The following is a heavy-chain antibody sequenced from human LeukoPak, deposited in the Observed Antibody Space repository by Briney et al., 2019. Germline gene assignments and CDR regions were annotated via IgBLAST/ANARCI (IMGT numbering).Heavy chain of an antibody. D-gene: IGHD2-8*01. CDR2: IYYSGST. V-gene: IGHV4-59*01. CDR1: GGSISSYY. Sequence: SETLSLTCTVSGGSISSYYWSWIRQPPGKGLEWIGYIYYSGSTNYNPSLKSRVTISVDTSKNQFSLKLSSVTAADTAVYYCAREDSVYAMDYWVQGTLVTVSS. J-gene: IGHJ4*02. CDR3: AREDSVYAMDY.